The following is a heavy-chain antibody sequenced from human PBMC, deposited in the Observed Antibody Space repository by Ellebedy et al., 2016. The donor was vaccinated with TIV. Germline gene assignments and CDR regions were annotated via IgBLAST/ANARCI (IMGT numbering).Heavy chain of an antibody. J-gene: IGHJ4*02. D-gene: IGHD2-21*02. CDR1: GFSFSTYG. CDR2: ISDSGGST. Sequence: GESLKISCAASGFSFSTYGMSWVRQAPGKGLEWVSSISDSGGSTYYADSVKGRFTISRDNSKNTLSLQMNSLRVEDTAVYYCAKGLSGDYQYRVMFDYWGQGILVPVSS. CDR3: AKGLSGDYQYRVMFDY. V-gene: IGHV3-23*01.